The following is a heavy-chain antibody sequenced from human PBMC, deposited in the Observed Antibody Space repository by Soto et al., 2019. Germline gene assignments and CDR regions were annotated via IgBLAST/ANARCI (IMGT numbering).Heavy chain of an antibody. D-gene: IGHD3-10*01. Sequence: SETLSLNCTVSGGSSSRWGYYWSWIRQHPGKGPEWIGYIYYSGSTYYNPSLKSRVTISVDTSKNQFSLKLSSVTAADTAVYYCARSVTPWGQGTLVTVSS. V-gene: IGHV4-31*03. CDR1: GGSSSRWGYY. CDR3: ARSVTP. CDR2: IYYSGST. J-gene: IGHJ5*02.